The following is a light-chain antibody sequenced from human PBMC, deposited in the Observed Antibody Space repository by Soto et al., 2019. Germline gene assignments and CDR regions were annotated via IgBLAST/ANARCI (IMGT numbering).Light chain of an antibody. CDR2: GAS. V-gene: IGKV1-39*01. J-gene: IGKJ5*01. CDR3: QQTHAVPLT. Sequence: DVQMTQSPSSLSASVGDRVTITCRASQPISNYLNWYQHKAGEAPKVLIFGASSLQSGVPSKFSGSGYGTDFTLIINNLHPDDFATYYCQQTHAVPLTFGQGTRREIK. CDR1: QPISNY.